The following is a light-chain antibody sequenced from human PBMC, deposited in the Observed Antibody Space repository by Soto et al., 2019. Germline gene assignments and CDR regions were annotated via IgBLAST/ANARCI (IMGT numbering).Light chain of an antibody. J-gene: IGLJ2*01. CDR3: QSYDTTLNGYVV. Sequence: QAVVTQPPSVSGAPGQRVTISCTGSSSNIGADFDVHWYRQLPGTAPKLLIYGNINRPSGVPDRFSGSTSGTSASLTITGLQAEDEDDYYCQSYDTTLNGYVVFGGGTKLTVL. V-gene: IGLV1-40*01. CDR2: GNI. CDR1: SSNIGADFD.